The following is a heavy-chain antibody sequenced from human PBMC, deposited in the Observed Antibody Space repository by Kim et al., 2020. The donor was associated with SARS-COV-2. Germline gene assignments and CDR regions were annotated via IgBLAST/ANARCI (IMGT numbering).Heavy chain of an antibody. V-gene: IGHV3-21*01. J-gene: IGHJ4*02. CDR3: AREDQIDRFDY. Sequence: IYYADSLKGRFTISRDNAKNSLYLQMNSLRAEDTAVYYCAREDQIDRFDYWGQGTLVTVSS. CDR2: I.